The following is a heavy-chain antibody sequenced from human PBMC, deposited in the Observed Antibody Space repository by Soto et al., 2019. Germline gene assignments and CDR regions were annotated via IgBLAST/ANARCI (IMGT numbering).Heavy chain of an antibody. J-gene: IGHJ5*02. Sequence: GGSLRLSCVASGFAYSSYWMHWVRQAPGKGLVWVSRINSDGSSTSYADSVKGRFTISRDNAKNTLYLQMNSLRAEDTAVYYCARGIDWFDPWGQGTLVTVSS. CDR1: GFAYSSYW. CDR2: INSDGSST. V-gene: IGHV3-74*01. CDR3: ARGIDWFDP.